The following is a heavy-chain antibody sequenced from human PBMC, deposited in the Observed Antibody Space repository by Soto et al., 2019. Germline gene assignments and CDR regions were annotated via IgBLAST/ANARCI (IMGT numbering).Heavy chain of an antibody. J-gene: IGHJ2*01. V-gene: IGHV3-74*03. Sequence: EVQLVESGGGLAQPGGSLRLSCAASGFTLSNFWMHWVRHVPGKGLVWVSRINGDGTSSAYADSVKGRFTISRDNARITVYLQMDRLRVEDTGLFYCARDFDWYLDVWGRGTLVTVPS. CDR2: INGDGTSS. CDR1: GFTLSNFW. CDR3: ARDFDWYLDV.